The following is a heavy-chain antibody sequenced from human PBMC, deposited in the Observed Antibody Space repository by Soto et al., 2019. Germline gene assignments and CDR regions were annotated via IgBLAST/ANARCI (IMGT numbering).Heavy chain of an antibody. Sequence: QVLLVQSGAEVKKPGSSVKVSCKAAGGSFSSYTVSWVRQAPGQGLDYMGGIMPVFGTPTYTEKFQGRITITADECTGTAYMELTSLKSDDTAVYYCARGVTANYMGGDAFAIWGQGTMVTVSS. D-gene: IGHD3-16*01. V-gene: IGHV1-69*01. CDR3: ARGVTANYMGGDAFAI. J-gene: IGHJ3*02. CDR1: GGSFSSYT. CDR2: IMPVFGTP.